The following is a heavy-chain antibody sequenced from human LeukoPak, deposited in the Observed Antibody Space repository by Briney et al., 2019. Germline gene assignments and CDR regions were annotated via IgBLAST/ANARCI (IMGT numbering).Heavy chain of an antibody. CDR3: ARVAPYCSSTSCCFNY. CDR2: IIPIFGLA. CDR1: GGTFSSYA. J-gene: IGHJ4*02. Sequence: GASVKVSCKASGGTFSSYAISWVRQAPGQGLEWMGRIIPIFGLANYAQKFQGRVTITADKSTSTAYMELSSLRSEDTAVYYCARVAPYCSSTSCCFNYWGQGTLVTVSS. D-gene: IGHD2-2*01. V-gene: IGHV1-69*04.